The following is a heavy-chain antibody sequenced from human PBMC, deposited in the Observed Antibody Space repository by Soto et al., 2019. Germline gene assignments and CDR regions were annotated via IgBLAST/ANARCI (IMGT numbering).Heavy chain of an antibody. CDR1: GFTVXSNY. Sequence: PGGSLRLSCASSGFTVXSNYMSLVRQAPGKGLEWVSVIYSGGSTYYADSVKGRFTISRHNSKNTLYLQMNSLRAEDTAVYYCARWRVIAAAGTKEGFDYWGQGTLVTVSS. J-gene: IGHJ4*02. D-gene: IGHD6-13*01. CDR3: ARWRVIAAAGTKEGFDY. CDR2: IYSGGST. V-gene: IGHV3-53*04.